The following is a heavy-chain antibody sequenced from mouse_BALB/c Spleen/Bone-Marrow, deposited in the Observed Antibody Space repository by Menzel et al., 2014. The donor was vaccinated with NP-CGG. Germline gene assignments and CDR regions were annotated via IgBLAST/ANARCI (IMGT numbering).Heavy chain of an antibody. D-gene: IGHD2-14*01. CDR3: ARSKVLYAMDS. CDR2: ILPGHGST. V-gene: IGHV1-9*01. CDR1: GSTFSSYW. Sequence: QVQLQPSGAELMKPRASAKISCKATGSTFSSYWIEWVKQRPGHGLEWIGEILPGHGSTTYNDTFKGKATFTAETSSNTAYMQLSSRTAEDAAVYDCARSKVLYAMDSRGQGTSVAVSS. J-gene: IGHJ4*01.